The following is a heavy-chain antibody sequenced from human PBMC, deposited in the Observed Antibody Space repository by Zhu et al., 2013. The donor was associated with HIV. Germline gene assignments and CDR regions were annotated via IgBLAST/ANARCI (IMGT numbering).Heavy chain of an antibody. CDR1: GYTLTELS. Sequence: QVQLVQSGAEVKKPGASVKVSCKVSGYTLTELSMHWVRQAPGKGLEWMGGFDPEDGETIYAQKFQGRVTMTEDTSTDTAYMELSSLRSEDTAVYYCATASLHYYDSSVRFGYWGQGTLVTVSS. CDR2: FDPEDGET. V-gene: IGHV1-24*01. D-gene: IGHD3-22*01. CDR3: ATASLHYYDSSVRFGY. J-gene: IGHJ4*02.